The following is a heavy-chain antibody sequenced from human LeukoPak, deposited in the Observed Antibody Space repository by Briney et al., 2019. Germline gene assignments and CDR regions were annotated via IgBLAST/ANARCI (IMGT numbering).Heavy chain of an antibody. D-gene: IGHD5-24*01. CDR3: ANLWEMGY. Sequence: GGSLRLSCAGSRLTFSGHWMHWVRQAPGKGLVLVSSEGSRISYADSVKGRFTISRDSAKNILYLQMNSLRAEDTAVYYCANLWEMGYWGQGTLVTVSS. CDR1: RLTFSGHW. V-gene: IGHV3-74*01. CDR2: SEGSRI. J-gene: IGHJ4*02.